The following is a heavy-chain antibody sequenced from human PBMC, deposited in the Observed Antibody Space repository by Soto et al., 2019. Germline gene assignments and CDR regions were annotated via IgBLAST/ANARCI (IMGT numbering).Heavy chain of an antibody. J-gene: IGHJ3*01. V-gene: IGHV4-4*02. D-gene: IGHD3-16*01. Sequence: QVQLQESGPGLVKPSGTLSLTCAASSGSIFTTNWWSWVRQSPGRGLQWIGDIYHSGSPKYNPSLMSRVRISIDKAKDRFFLNLTSVTAADTDVYYCGRRPDVATAKVGGGYVFDVWGQGIMVTVSS. CDR2: IYHSGSP. CDR1: SGSIFTTNW. CDR3: GRRPDVATAKVGGGYVFDV.